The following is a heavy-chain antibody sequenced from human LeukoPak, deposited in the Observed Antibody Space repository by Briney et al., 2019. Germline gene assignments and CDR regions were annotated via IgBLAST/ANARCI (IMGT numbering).Heavy chain of an antibody. CDR2: ISYDGSNK. CDR1: GFTFSSYG. V-gene: IGHV3-30*03. J-gene: IGHJ4*02. Sequence: GGSLRLSCAASGFTFSSYGMHWVRQAPGKGLEWVAVISYDGSNKYYADSVKGRSTISRDNSKNTLYLQMNSLRAEDTAVYYCARAGTMIVVVIPDYWGQGTLVTVSS. CDR3: ARAGTMIVVVIPDY. D-gene: IGHD3-22*01.